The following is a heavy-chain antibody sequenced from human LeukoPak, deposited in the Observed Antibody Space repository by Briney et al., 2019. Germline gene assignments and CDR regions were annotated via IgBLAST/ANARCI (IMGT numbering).Heavy chain of an antibody. CDR1: GGSIRSYY. V-gene: IGHV4-59*01. CDR2: IYNSGST. CDR3: ARVYYSSSYDYWYFDL. J-gene: IGHJ2*01. D-gene: IGHD6-13*01. Sequence: NPSETLSLTCTVSGGSIRSYYWSSVGQPPGHGLGWWGDIYNSGSTNYNPSLQSRVTISVDTSKNQFSLKLTSVTAADTAVYYCARVYYSSSYDYWYFDLWGRGTLVTVSS.